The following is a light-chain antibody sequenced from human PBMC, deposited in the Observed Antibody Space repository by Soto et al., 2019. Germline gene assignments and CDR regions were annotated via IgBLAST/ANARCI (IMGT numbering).Light chain of an antibody. CDR2: WAS. J-gene: IGKJ4*01. CDR1: QSVLYTSNNKNY. Sequence: DILMTHSPGSLSVSLGERATINCKSSQSVLYTSNNKNYLAWYQQKPGQPPKLLIYWASTRESEVPDRLGGSGSGTDLTITISSMQDEDVEVYYCQQYYSNTLTFGGGTKVDIK. V-gene: IGKV4-1*01. CDR3: QQYYSNTLT.